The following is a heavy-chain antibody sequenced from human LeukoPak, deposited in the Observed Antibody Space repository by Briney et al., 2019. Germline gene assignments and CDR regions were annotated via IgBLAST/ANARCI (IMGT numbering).Heavy chain of an antibody. D-gene: IGHD1-26*01. CDR1: GFTFSSYG. J-gene: IGHJ4*02. Sequence: GGSLRLSCAASGFTFSSYGMHWVRQAPGKGLERVAGIWYDGSNKYYADSVKGRFTISRDNAKNTLYLQMNSLRAEDTAVYYCARVSGSYEYYFDYWGQGTLVTVSS. V-gene: IGHV3-33*01. CDR3: ARVSGSYEYYFDY. CDR2: IWYDGSNK.